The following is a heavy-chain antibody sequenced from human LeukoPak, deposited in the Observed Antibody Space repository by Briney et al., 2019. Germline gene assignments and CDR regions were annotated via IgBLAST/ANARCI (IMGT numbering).Heavy chain of an antibody. D-gene: IGHD3-3*01. Sequence: SETLSLTCTVSGGSISSSSYYWGWIRQPPGKGLEWIGSIYYSGSTYYNPSLKSRVTISVDTSKNQFSLKLGSVTAADTAVYYCARVPNDFWSGYLNWFDPWGQGTLVTVSS. CDR3: ARVPNDFWSGYLNWFDP. J-gene: IGHJ5*02. V-gene: IGHV4-39*07. CDR1: GGSISSSSYY. CDR2: IYYSGST.